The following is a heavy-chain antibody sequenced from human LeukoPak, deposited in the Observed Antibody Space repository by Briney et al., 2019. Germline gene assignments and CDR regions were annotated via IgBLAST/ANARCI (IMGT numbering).Heavy chain of an antibody. V-gene: IGHV3-23*01. CDR2: ISGSDGST. J-gene: IGHJ4*02. CDR1: GFTFSSYA. CDR3: AKDRCYYDSSGSILYYFDY. D-gene: IGHD3-22*01. Sequence: GGSLRLSCAASGFTFSSYAMSWVRQAPGKGLEWVSAISGSDGSTYYADSVKGRFTISRDNSKNTLYLQMNSLRAEDTAVYYCAKDRCYYDSSGSILYYFDYWGQGTLVTVSS.